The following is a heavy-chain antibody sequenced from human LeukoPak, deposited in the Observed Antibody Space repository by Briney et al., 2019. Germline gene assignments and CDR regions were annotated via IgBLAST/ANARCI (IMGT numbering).Heavy chain of an antibody. V-gene: IGHV3-11*04. Sequence: PGGSLRLSCAASGFTFRDSYMSWIRQAPGKGLEWLSYINSVSNIISYADSVKGRFTISRDNAKNSLYLQMHGLRAEDTAVYYCARAGGGNIFFQHWGQGTLVTVSS. D-gene: IGHD4-23*01. J-gene: IGHJ1*01. CDR1: GFTFRDSY. CDR2: INSVSNII. CDR3: ARAGGGNIFFQH.